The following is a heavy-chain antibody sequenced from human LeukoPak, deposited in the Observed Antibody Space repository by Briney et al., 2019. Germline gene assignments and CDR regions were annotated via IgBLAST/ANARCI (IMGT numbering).Heavy chain of an antibody. V-gene: IGHV4-4*02. CDR1: GGSISSSYW. CDR3: ARDPKREYSSGHNWFDP. J-gene: IGHJ5*02. CDR2: IYHSGST. D-gene: IGHD6-19*01. Sequence: PSETLSLTCGVSGGSISSSYWWSWVRQPPGKGLEWIGEIYHSGSTNYNPSLKSRVTISMDKSKNQFSLNLSSVTAADTAVYYCARDPKREYSSGHNWFDPWGQGTLVTVSS.